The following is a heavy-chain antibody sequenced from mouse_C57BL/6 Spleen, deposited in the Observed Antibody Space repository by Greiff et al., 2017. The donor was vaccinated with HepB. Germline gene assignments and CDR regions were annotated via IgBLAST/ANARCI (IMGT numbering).Heavy chain of an antibody. J-gene: IGHJ1*03. Sequence: QVHVKQSGAELAKPGASVKLSCKASGYTFTSYWMHWVKQRPGQGLEWIGYINPSSGYTKYNQKFKDKATLTADKSSSTAYMQLSSLTYEDSAVYYCARYYYGNWYFDVWGTGTTVTVSS. CDR1: GYTFTSYW. CDR3: ARYYYGNWYFDV. D-gene: IGHD1-1*01. CDR2: INPSSGYT. V-gene: IGHV1-7*01.